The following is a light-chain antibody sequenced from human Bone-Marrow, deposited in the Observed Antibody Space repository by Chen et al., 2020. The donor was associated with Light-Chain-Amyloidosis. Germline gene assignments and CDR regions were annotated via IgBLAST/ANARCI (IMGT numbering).Light chain of an antibody. CDR3: QKHNYAPCS. CDR1: QDIENY. J-gene: IGKJ2*04. V-gene: IGKV1-27*01. Sequence: DIQITQSPSSLSASVGDRVTITCRASQDIENYLAWYQQRPGQVPKLLIYSASNLQSGVPSRFSGSGSGTDFTLTISSLQPEDVATYYCQKHNYAPCSFGQGTKLEIK. CDR2: SAS.